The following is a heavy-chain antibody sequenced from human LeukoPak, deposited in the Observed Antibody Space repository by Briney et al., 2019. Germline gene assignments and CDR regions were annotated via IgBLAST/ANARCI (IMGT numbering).Heavy chain of an antibody. CDR3: ARHRYSSAWSVVDY. J-gene: IGHJ4*02. D-gene: IGHD6-19*01. CDR1: GGSISTYY. CDR2: IYYSGST. V-gene: IGHV4-59*08. Sequence: SETLSLNCTVSGGSISTYYWSWIRQPPGKGLEWIGNIYYSGSTHYNPSLKSRVTMSVDTSKNQFSLKLTAVTAADTAVYYCARHRYSSAWSVVDYWGQGTLVTVSS.